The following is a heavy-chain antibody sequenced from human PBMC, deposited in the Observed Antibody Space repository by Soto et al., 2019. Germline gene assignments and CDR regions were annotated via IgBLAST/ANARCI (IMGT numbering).Heavy chain of an antibody. J-gene: IGHJ6*02. CDR1: GFTFSSYS. CDR2: ISSSSSYI. V-gene: IGHV3-21*01. CDR3: ARTRGDSYYYYGMDV. Sequence: EVQLVESGGGLVKPGGSLRLSCAASGFTFSSYSMNWVRQAPGKGLEWVSSISSSSSYIYYADSVKGRFTISRDNAKNSLYLEMNSLRAEDTAVYYCARTRGDSYYYYGMDVWCQGTTVTVSS.